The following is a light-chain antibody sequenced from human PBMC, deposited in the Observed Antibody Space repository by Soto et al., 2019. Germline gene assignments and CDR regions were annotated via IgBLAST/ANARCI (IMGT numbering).Light chain of an antibody. CDR3: QQSGSWYT. CDR1: QSLSSSY. Sequence: EIVLTQSPGPLSLSPGDIATLSCRASQSLSSSYLAWYQQRPGQAPRLLIYGASGRATGIPDRFSGSRSGTDLTLTISRLEPEDFALYYCQQSGSWYTVGQGTKLEIK. J-gene: IGKJ2*01. CDR2: GAS. V-gene: IGKV3-20*01.